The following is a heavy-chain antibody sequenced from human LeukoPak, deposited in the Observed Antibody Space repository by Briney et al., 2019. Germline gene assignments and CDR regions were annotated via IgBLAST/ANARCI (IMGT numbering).Heavy chain of an antibody. CDR3: ARDEQWLVPFDY. Sequence: SETLSLTCTVSGGSISSSSYYWGWIRQPPGKGLEWIGSIYPSGSNHYHPSLKSRVTISVDTSKNQFSLKLSSVTAADTAVYYCARDEQWLVPFDYWGQGTLVTVSS. CDR1: GGSISSSSYY. CDR2: IYPSGSN. D-gene: IGHD6-19*01. V-gene: IGHV4-39*07. J-gene: IGHJ4*02.